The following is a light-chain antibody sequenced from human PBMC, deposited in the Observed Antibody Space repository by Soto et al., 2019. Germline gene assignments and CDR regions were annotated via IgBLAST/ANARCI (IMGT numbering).Light chain of an antibody. CDR1: SSNIGTGFH. CDR3: KSYAGSNTYV. V-gene: IGLV1-40*01. CDR2: DSR. J-gene: IGLJ1*01. Sequence: QAVVTQPPSVSGAPGQRITISCTGTSSNIGTGFHVHWYQQVPGTAPKLLIFDSRNRPSGVPDRFSGSKSGTSASLAITGLQAADEADYFCKSYAGSNTYVFGSGTKVTVL.